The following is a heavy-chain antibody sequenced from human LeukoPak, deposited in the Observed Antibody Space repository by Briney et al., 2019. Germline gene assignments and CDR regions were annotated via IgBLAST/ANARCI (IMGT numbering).Heavy chain of an antibody. Sequence: GGSLRLSCAASGFTFSSYSMNWVRQAPGKGLEWVSGISASGDATFYADSVKGRFTISRDNSKNTVDLQMNSLRAEDTAVYYCTKWSGYGDSWGQGTLVTVSS. CDR2: ISASGDAT. D-gene: IGHD5-12*01. CDR3: TKWSGYGDS. V-gene: IGHV3-23*01. J-gene: IGHJ4*02. CDR1: GFTFSSYS.